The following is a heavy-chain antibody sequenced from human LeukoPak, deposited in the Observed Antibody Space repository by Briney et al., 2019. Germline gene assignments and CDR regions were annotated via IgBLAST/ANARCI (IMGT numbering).Heavy chain of an antibody. CDR1: GFTFSSYA. CDR3: ARDFFPEGSDSSFDY. D-gene: IGHD6-6*01. CDR2: ISYDGSNK. Sequence: GGSLRLSCAASGFTFSSYAMHWVRQAPGKGLEWVAVISYDGSNKYYADSVKGRFTISRDNSKNTLYLQMNSLRAEDTGVYYCARDFFPEGSDSSFDYWGQGTLVTVSS. J-gene: IGHJ4*02. V-gene: IGHV3-30*01.